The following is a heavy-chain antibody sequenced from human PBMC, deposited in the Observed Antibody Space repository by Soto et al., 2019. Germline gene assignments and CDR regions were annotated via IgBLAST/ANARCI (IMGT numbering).Heavy chain of an antibody. CDR3: ARAGLAPFDY. J-gene: IGHJ4*02. CDR2: ITYSSTTI. D-gene: IGHD6-19*01. CDR1: GFTFSNYN. V-gene: IGHV3-48*02. Sequence: PGGSLRLSCAASGFTFSNYNMNCVRQTPGKGLERVSYITYSSTTISYADSVNGRFTISRDNAKNSLYLQMNSLRDEDAAVYYCARAGLAPFDYWGQGTLVTVSS.